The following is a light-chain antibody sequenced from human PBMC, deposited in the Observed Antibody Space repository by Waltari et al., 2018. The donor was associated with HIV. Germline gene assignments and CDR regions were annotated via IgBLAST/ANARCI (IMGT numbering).Light chain of an antibody. CDR1: SSDVGGYNY. V-gene: IGLV2-14*01. CDR2: EVN. CDR3: SSYTSSTTRV. J-gene: IGLJ1*01. Sequence: QSALTQPASVSGSPGQSITISCTGTSSDVGGYNYVSWYQQHPGKAPKLMIYEVNNRPSGVSNRFSGSKSGNTASLTISGLQGEDEADYYCSSYTSSTTRVFGSGTKVTVL.